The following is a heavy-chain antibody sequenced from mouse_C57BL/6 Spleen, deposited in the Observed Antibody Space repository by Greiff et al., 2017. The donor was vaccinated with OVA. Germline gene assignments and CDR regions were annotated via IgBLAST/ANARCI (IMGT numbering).Heavy chain of an antibody. CDR3: AREDYYGSLYAMDY. CDR1: GYTFTSYW. CDR2: IYPSDSET. Sequence: QVQLQQPGAELVRPGSSVKLSCKASGYTFTSYWMDWVKQRPGQGLEWIGNIYPSDSETHYNQKFKDKATLTVDKSSSTAYMQLSSLTSEDSAVYYCAREDYYGSLYAMDYWGQGTSVTVSS. V-gene: IGHV1-61*01. J-gene: IGHJ4*01. D-gene: IGHD1-1*01.